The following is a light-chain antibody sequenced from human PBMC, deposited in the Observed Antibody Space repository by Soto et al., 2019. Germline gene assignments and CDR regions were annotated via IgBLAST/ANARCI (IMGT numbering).Light chain of an antibody. CDR1: SGHSSYA. J-gene: IGLJ2*01. CDR2: LSSDGSH. Sequence: QLVLTQSPSASASLGASVKLTCTLSSGHSSYAIAWHQQQPEKGPRYLMKLSSDGSHSKGAGFPDRFSGSSSGAERYLTISRLQSEDEADYYCQTWDTGARVVFGGGTKLTVL. CDR3: QTWDTGARVV. V-gene: IGLV4-69*01.